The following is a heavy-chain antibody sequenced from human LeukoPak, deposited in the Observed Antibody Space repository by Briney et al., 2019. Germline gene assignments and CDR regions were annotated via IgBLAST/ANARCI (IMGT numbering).Heavy chain of an antibody. CDR1: GYTFTGYY. V-gene: IGHV1-2*02. CDR2: INPKNGGT. D-gene: IGHD3-22*01. CDR3: ARDPAQTYYYDP. Sequence: ASVKVSCKASGYTFTGYYLHWVRQAPGQGLEWMGWINPKNGGTRYAQKFQGRVTMTRDTSISTAYMELSRLTSDDTAVYSCARDPAQTYYYDPWGQGTLVTVSS. J-gene: IGHJ4*02.